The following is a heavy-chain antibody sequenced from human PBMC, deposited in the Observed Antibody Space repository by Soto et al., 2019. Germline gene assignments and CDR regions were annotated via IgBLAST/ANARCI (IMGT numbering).Heavy chain of an antibody. CDR3: AKDVNYDMLAGYYYY. D-gene: IGHD3-9*01. J-gene: IGHJ4*01. CDR1: GFTLSNYG. Sequence: PGGSLRLSCAASGFTLSNYGMTWARQAPGKGLQWVSTIRGRGGTTYYADSVKGRFTISRDDSRNTLYLQMNSLRVEDTAVYFCAKDVNYDMLAGYYYYWGHGTLVTVSS. CDR2: IRGRGGTT. V-gene: IGHV3-23*01.